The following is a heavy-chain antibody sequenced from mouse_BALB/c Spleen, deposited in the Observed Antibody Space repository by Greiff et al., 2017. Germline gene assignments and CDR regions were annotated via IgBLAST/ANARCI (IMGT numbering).Heavy chain of an antibody. V-gene: IGHV1S127*01. D-gene: IGHD1-1*01. CDR1: GYTFTSYW. Sequence: VQLQQPGAELVKPGASVKMSCKASGYTFTSYWMHWVKQRPGQGLEWIGVIDPSDSYTSYNQKFKGKATLTVDTSSSTAYMQLSSLTSEDSAVYYCTRRGYYGSSRYFDVWGAGTTVTVSS. CDR3: TRRGYYGSSRYFDV. J-gene: IGHJ1*01. CDR2: IDPSDSYT.